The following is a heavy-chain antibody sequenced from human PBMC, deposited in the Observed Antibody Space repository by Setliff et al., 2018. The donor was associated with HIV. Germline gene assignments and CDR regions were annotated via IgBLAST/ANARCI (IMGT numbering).Heavy chain of an antibody. CDR3: ARERGGCSGGSCYDKDV. J-gene: IGHJ6*04. D-gene: IGHD2-15*01. V-gene: IGHV3-7*03. CDR2: IKQDGSEK. CDR1: GFTFSSYW. Sequence: GGSLRLSCAASGFTFSSYWMSWVRQAPGKGLEWVANIKQDGSEKYYVDSVKGRFTISRDNAKNSLYLQMNSLRAEDTAVYYCARERGGCSGGSCYDKDVWGKGTTVTVSS.